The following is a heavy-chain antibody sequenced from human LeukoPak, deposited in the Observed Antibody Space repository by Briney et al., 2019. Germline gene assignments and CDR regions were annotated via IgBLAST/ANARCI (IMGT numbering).Heavy chain of an antibody. Sequence: SETLSLSCDVSGVSINTCCYYWTWIRQPPGQGLEWVGYFYVTVSTKYNPTLKRRVSISFDTSKNQVSLKLNSVTADTAVYYCARHGAFLTRGFCSSSNCYVDGLQTWGQGIMVTVSS. V-gene: IGHV4-61*04. CDR2: FYVTVST. CDR3: ARHGAFLTRGFCSSSNCYVDGLQT. J-gene: IGHJ3*01. CDR1: GVSINTCCYY. D-gene: IGHD2-2*01.